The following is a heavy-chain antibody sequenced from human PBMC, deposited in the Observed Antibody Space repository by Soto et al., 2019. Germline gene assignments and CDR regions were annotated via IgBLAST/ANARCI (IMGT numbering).Heavy chain of an antibody. V-gene: IGHV3-74*01. Sequence: EVQLVESGGALVQPGGSLRLSCAASGFTFSSYWMHWVRQAPGKGLVWVSRINSDGSSTSYADSVKGRFTLSRDNAKNTLYLQMNSLRAEDTAVYYCARTSLVVAAATREDYWGQGTLVTVSS. CDR3: ARTSLVVAAATREDY. J-gene: IGHJ4*02. CDR1: GFTFSSYW. CDR2: INSDGSST. D-gene: IGHD2-15*01.